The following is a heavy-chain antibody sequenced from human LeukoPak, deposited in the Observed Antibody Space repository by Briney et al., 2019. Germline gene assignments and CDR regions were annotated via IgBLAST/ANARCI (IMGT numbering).Heavy chain of an antibody. CDR1: GFTFSSYW. CDR3: AREWVGSSWDY. J-gene: IGHJ4*02. CDR2: INSDGSST. Sequence: GGSLRLSCAASGFTFSSYWMHWVRQAPGKGLVWVSRINSDGSSTSYADSVKGRFTISRDNAKNTLYLQMNSLRAEDTAVYYCAREWVGSSWDYWGQGTLVTVSS. D-gene: IGHD6-13*01. V-gene: IGHV3-74*01.